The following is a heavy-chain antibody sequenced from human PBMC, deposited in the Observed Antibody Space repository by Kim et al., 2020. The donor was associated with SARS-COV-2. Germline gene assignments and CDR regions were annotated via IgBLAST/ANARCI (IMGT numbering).Heavy chain of an antibody. V-gene: IGHV3-43*02. CDR3: ANDSPRGSSSWYGPGWFDP. Sequence: GGSLRLSCAASGFTFDDYAMHWVRQAPGKGLEWVSLISGDGGSTYYADSVKGRFTISRDNSKNSLYLQMNILRTEDTALYYCANDSPRGSSSWYGPGWFDPGRQDTLVTVPS. D-gene: IGHD6-13*01. J-gene: IGHJ5*02. CDR2: ISGDGGST. CDR1: GFTFDDYA.